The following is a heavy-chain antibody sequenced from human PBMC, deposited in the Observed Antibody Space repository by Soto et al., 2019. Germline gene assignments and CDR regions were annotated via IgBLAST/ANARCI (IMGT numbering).Heavy chain of an antibody. Sequence: QVQLVQSGAEVKKPGASVKVSCKASGYTFTSYDINWVRQATGQGLEWMGWMNPNSGNTGYAQKFQGRVTMTRNTSISTAYMELSSLRSEDTAVYYCASVDSSGWVHIGAFDIWGQGTMVTSLQ. CDR2: MNPNSGNT. CDR3: ASVDSSGWVHIGAFDI. V-gene: IGHV1-8*01. CDR1: GYTFTSYD. J-gene: IGHJ3*02. D-gene: IGHD6-19*01.